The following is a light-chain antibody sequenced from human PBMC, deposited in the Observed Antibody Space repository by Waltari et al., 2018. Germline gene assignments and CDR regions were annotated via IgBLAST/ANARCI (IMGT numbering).Light chain of an antibody. V-gene: IGLV2-8*01. J-gene: IGLJ2*01. Sequence: QSALTQPPSASGSPGQTVLISCTDPSSDIGAYKYVYWYQQIPGRAPALLIYEVDRRPPGVPDRFSGSKSGNTASLTVSGLQTEDEGDYYCSSYAGSNQLIFGGVTKLTVL. CDR3: SSYAGSNQLI. CDR1: SSDIGAYKY. CDR2: EVD.